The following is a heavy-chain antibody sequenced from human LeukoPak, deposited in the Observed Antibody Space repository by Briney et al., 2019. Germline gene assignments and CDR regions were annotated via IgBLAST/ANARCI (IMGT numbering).Heavy chain of an antibody. CDR1: GYTFTSYT. J-gene: IGHJ3*01. Sequence: ASVKVYCKASGYTFTSYTIHWVRQAPGQSLEWMGWISVGRGDSKCSQEFQGRVTLTRDTSATTAYLEVSSLRPEDMAVYYCARERGIRDAFDFWGQGTMVTVSS. CDR3: ARERGIRDAFDF. D-gene: IGHD1-14*01. CDR2: ISVGRGDS. V-gene: IGHV1-3*03.